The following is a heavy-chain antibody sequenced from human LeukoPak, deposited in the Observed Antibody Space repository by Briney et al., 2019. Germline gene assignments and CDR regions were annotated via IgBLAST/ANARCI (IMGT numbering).Heavy chain of an antibody. CDR1: GFTFSSYE. V-gene: IGHV3-48*03. Sequence: GGSLRLSCAASGFTFSSYEMNWVRQAPGKGLEWVSYTSSSGSTIYYADSVKGRFTISRDSAKNSLYLQMNSLRADDTAIYYCGKATGTLGNWGQGTLVTVSS. D-gene: IGHD1-1*01. J-gene: IGHJ4*02. CDR3: GKATGTLGN. CDR2: TSSSGSTI.